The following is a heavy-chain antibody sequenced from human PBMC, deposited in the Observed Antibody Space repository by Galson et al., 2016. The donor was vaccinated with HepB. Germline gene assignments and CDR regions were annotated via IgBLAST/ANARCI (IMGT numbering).Heavy chain of an antibody. CDR3: ARPTRYYNLPEVTGGYFFDN. J-gene: IGHJ4*02. V-gene: IGHV4-39*01. CDR1: GGSVSNSRYY. Sequence: SETLSLTCIVSGGSVSNSRYYWGWIRQPPGKGLDWIATIYYNGNTYYNPSLESRVTISVDASKNQFSLNLASVTAADTAVYYCARPTRYYNLPEVTGGYFFDNWGQGALVTVSS. D-gene: IGHD3-10*01. CDR2: IYYNGNT.